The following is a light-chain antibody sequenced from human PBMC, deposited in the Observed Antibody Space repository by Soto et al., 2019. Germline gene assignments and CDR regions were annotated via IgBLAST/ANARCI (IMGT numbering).Light chain of an antibody. CDR2: AAS. J-gene: IGKJ2*01. CDR3: QQSYSTPPYT. CDR1: QSISIY. Sequence: DIQMTQSPSSLSASVGDRVTITCRASQSISIYLNWYQQKPGKAPKLLIYAASSLQSGVPSRFSGSGSGTDFTLTISSLQPDDFATYYCQQSYSTPPYTFGQGTKLEIK. V-gene: IGKV1-39*01.